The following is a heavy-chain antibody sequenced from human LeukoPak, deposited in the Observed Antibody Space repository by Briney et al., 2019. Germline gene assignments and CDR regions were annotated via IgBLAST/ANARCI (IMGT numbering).Heavy chain of an antibody. Sequence: GGSLRLSCAASGFTFTSYGISWVRQAPGQGLEWMGWISAYNGNTNYAQKLQGRVTMTTDTSTSTAYMELRSLRSDDTAVYYCARLRGYCSSTSCYAGGHNWFDPWGQGTLVTVSS. V-gene: IGHV1-18*01. D-gene: IGHD2-2*01. J-gene: IGHJ5*02. CDR1: GFTFTSYG. CDR2: ISAYNGNT. CDR3: ARLRGYCSSTSCYAGGHNWFDP.